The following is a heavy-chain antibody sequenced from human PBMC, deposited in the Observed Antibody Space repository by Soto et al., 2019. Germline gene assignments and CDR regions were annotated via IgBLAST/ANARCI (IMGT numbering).Heavy chain of an antibody. V-gene: IGHV1-69*06. CDR3: ARDSYYYDSSGFYFDY. CDR1: GATFSSYA. CDR2: IIPIFGTA. J-gene: IGHJ4*02. D-gene: IGHD3-22*01. Sequence: SVKVSCKASGATFSSYAISWVRQAPGQGLEWMGGIIPIFGTANYAQKFQGRVTITADKSTSTAYMELSSLRSDDTAVYYCARDSYYYDSSGFYFDYWGQGTLVTVSS.